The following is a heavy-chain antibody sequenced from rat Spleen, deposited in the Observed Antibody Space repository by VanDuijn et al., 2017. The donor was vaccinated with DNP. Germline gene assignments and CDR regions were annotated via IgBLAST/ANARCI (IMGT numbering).Heavy chain of an antibody. D-gene: IGHD1-3*01. Sequence: EVQLVESGGGLVQPGRSMKLSCAASGFNFNDYWMGWVRQAPGKGLEWIGEINEDSSTINYTPSLKDKFTNSRDNAQNTLYLQMDSLRSEDTATYYCATSYGSYGAMDPWGQGVMVTVSS. CDR2: INEDSSTI. CDR1: GFNFNDYW. V-gene: IGHV4-2*01. CDR3: ATSYGSYGAMDP. J-gene: IGHJ2*01.